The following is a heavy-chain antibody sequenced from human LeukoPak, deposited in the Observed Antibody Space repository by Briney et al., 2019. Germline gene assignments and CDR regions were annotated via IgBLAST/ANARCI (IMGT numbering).Heavy chain of an antibody. CDR1: GGTFSSYA. J-gene: IGHJ4*02. D-gene: IGHD6-6*01. Sequence: GASVKVSCKASGGTFSSYAISWVRQAPGQGLEWMGGIIPIFGTANYAQKFQGRVTITTDESTSTAYMELSSLRSEDTAVYYCARDMSIAAPDGFDYWGQGTLVTVSS. CDR2: IIPIFGTA. CDR3: ARDMSIAAPDGFDY. V-gene: IGHV1-69*05.